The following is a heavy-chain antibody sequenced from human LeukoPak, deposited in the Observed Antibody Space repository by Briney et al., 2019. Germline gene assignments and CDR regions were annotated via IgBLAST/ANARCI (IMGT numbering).Heavy chain of an antibody. CDR2: ISGDGGST. D-gene: IGHD3-16*02. CDR1: GFTFDDYA. Sequence: GGSLRLSCAASGFTFDDYAMHWVRQARGKGLEWVSLISGDGGSTYYADSVKGRFTISRDNSKNSLYLQMNSLRTEDTALYYCASLRLGELSPWEVWGQGTLVTVSS. J-gene: IGHJ4*02. V-gene: IGHV3-43*02. CDR3: ASLRLGELSPWEV.